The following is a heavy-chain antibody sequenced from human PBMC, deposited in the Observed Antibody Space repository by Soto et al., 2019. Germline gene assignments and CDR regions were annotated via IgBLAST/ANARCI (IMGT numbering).Heavy chain of an antibody. D-gene: IGHD2-21*01. V-gene: IGHV3-33*01. J-gene: IGHJ3*01. Sequence: QEQLVESGGGMVQPGGSLRLSCAVSGFTLDTYGMHWVRQAAGQGLEWVAVSWHDGRHLDYADSVRGRFTVFRDDSKNSLFLERNGLRGEETAVYYCARDWRACTPGECYSHGFDLWGQGTLVTVSS. CDR2: SWHDGRHL. CDR1: GFTLDTYG. CDR3: ARDWRACTPGECYSHGFDL.